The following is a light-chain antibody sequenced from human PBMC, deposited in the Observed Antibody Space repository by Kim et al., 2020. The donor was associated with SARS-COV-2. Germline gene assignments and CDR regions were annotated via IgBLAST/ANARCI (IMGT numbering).Light chain of an antibody. CDR2: WAT. CDR3: QQYYSTPIT. V-gene: IGKV4-1*01. Sequence: APITCKSSQSVLYSPNNKNYLAWYQQKAGQPPKLLIYWATTRESGVPDRFSGSGSGTDFTLTISSLQAEEAAVYYCQQYYSTPITFGQGTRLEIK. J-gene: IGKJ5*01. CDR1: QSVLYSPNNKNY.